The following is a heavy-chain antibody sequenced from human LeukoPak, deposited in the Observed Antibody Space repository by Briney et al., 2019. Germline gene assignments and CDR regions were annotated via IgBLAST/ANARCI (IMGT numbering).Heavy chain of an antibody. CDR3: ARAESDSSGMDY. J-gene: IGHJ4*02. CDR2: INPSDAFT. V-gene: IGHV1-46*01. Sequence: GASVKVSCKASGYTFTSYFMHWVRQAPGQGLEWMGIINPSDAFTRYAQTFQGRVTVTRDTSTSTVYMELSSLRSQDTAVYYCARAESDSSGMDYWGQGTLVTVSS. CDR1: GYTFTSYF. D-gene: IGHD3-22*01.